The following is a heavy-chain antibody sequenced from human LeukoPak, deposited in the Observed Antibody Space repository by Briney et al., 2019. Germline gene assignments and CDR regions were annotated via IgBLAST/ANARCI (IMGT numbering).Heavy chain of an antibody. J-gene: IGHJ3*02. D-gene: IGHD6-13*01. CDR1: GGSISSSSYY. CDR2: IYYSGST. V-gene: IGHV4-39*01. Sequence: SETLSLTCTVSGGSISSSSYYWGWIRQPPGKGLEWIGSIYYSGSTYYNPSLKSRVTISVDTSKNQSSLKLSSVTAADTAVYYCARHRTPGIAELDIWGQGTMVTVSS. CDR3: ARHRTPGIAELDI.